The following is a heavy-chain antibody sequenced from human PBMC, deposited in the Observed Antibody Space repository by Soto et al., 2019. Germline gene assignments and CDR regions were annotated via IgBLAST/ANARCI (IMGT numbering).Heavy chain of an antibody. J-gene: IGHJ6*02. D-gene: IGHD3-10*01. CDR3: ATGRGVNFYYGMDV. V-gene: IGHV3-23*01. CDR2: ISGSGGST. Sequence: EVQLLESGGGLVQPGGSLRLSCAASGFTFSSYAMSWVRQAPGKGLEWVSAISGSGGSTYYADSVRGRFTISRDNSNHTLYLEMNGLRAEDTAVYYCATGRGVNFYYGMDVWGQGSTVTVCS. CDR1: GFTFSSYA.